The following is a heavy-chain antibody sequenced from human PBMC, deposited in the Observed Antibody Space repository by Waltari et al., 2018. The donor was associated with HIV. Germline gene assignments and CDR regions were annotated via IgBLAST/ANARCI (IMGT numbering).Heavy chain of an antibody. Sequence: EVQFFASGWGLVLSWGSLRISCLASAFNFDMSAMTRVRQAPGKGLECVSRISRSASATYSADSVKGRATISRDNSMDMLSLHINSLTVDDAAVYHCVTSGYNFVEFGHRLDFWGRGILVTVS. D-gene: IGHD5-18*01. CDR2: ISRSASAT. CDR3: VTSGYNFVEFGHRLDF. J-gene: IGHJ4*02. CDR1: AFNFDMSA. V-gene: IGHV3-23*01.